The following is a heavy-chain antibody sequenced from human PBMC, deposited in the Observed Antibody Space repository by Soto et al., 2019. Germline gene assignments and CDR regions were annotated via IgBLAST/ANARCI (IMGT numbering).Heavy chain of an antibody. CDR1: GGTFSSYA. CDR3: ARSSPGEVSSKYYYYGMDV. D-gene: IGHD4-17*01. CDR2: IIPIFGTA. J-gene: IGHJ6*02. V-gene: IGHV1-69*13. Sequence: SVKVSCKASGGTFSSYAISWVRQAPGQGLEWMGGIIPIFGTANYAQKFQGRVTITADESTSTAYMELSSLRSEDTAVYYCARSSPGEVSSKYYYYGMDVWGQGTTVTVSS.